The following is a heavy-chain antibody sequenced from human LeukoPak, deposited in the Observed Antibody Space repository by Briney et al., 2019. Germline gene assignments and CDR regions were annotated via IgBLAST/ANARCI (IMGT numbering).Heavy chain of an antibody. J-gene: IGHJ4*02. V-gene: IGHV3-15*07. CDR1: GFTFRKAW. CDR3: TTEKDY. CDR2: IRSKTDGETT. Sequence: PGGSLRLSCAASGFTFRKAWMNWVRQAPGKGLEWVGRIRSKTDGETTDYAAPVKGRFSISRDDSKNTVFLQMNSLKTEDAAVYYCTTEKDYWGQGTLVTVSS.